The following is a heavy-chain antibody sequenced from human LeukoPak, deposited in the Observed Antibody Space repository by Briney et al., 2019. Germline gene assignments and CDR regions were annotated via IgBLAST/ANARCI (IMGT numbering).Heavy chain of an antibody. V-gene: IGHV4-39*07. J-gene: IGHJ4*02. CDR2: IHYSGNT. D-gene: IGHD6-13*01. CDR1: RGSISSGGYY. CDR3: ARVTGSSSWFDY. Sequence: SETLSLTCTVSRGSISSGGYYWAWIRQPPGKGLEWVGSIHYSGNTYYNPSLKSRVTMSVDTSKNQFSLKLSSVTAADTAVYYCARVTGSSSWFDYWGQGTLVTVSS.